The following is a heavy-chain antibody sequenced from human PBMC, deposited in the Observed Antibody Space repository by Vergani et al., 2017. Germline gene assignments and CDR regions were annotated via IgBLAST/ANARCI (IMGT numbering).Heavy chain of an antibody. CDR1: GGTFSSYT. D-gene: IGHD5-18*01. CDR3: ARTYTAILRRAFDI. CDR2: IIPILGIA. Sequence: QVQLVQSGAEVKKPGSSVKVSCKASGGTFSSYTISWVRQAPGQGLEWMGRIIPILGIANYAQKFQGRVTITADKSTSTAYMELSSLRSEDTAVYYCARTYTAILRRAFDIWGQGTMVTVSS. V-gene: IGHV1-69*02. J-gene: IGHJ3*02.